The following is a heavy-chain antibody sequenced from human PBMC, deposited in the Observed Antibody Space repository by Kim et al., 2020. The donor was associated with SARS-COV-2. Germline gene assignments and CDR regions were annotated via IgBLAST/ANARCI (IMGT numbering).Heavy chain of an antibody. D-gene: IGHD2-21*01. V-gene: IGHV1-69*04. CDR1: GGTFSSYA. CDR2: IIPILGIA. CDR3: ASPSFVIGGADI. J-gene: IGHJ3*02. Sequence: SVKVSCKASGGTFSSYAISWVRQAPGQGLEWMGRIIPILGIANYAQKFQGRVTITADKSTSTAYMELSSLRSEDTAVYYCASPSFVIGGADIWGQGTMVTVSS.